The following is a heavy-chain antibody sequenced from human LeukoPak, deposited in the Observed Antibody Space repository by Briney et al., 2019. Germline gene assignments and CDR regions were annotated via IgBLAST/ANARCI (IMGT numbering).Heavy chain of an antibody. D-gene: IGHD1-26*01. CDR2: IRYDGSNK. V-gene: IGHV3-30*02. J-gene: IGHJ3*02. CDR3: AKDRSGSYDAFNI. CDR1: GFTFSSYS. Sequence: GGSLRLSCAASGFTFSSYSMNWVRQAPGKGLEWVAFIRYDGSNKYYADSVKGRFTISRDNSKNTLYLQMNSLRAEDTAVYYCAKDRSGSYDAFNIWGQGTMVTVSS.